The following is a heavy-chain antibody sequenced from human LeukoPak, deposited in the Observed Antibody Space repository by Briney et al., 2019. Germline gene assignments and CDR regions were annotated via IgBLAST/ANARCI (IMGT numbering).Heavy chain of an antibody. D-gene: IGHD1-20*01. CDR2: VIPVFGTA. V-gene: IGHV1-69*13. CDR3: ARAAINGRVYNFDS. J-gene: IGHJ4*02. CDR1: GDTFTTYA. Sequence: GASVKVSCKASGDTFTTYAFSWVRQAPGKGLEWMGGVIPVFGTADCAQKFQGKVSITADESTNMAYMELHSLRFEDTAVYYCARAAINGRVYNFDSWGQGTLVTVSS.